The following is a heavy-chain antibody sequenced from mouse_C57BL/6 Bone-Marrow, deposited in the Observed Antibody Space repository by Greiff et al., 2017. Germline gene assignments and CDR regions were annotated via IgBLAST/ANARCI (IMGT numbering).Heavy chain of an antibody. J-gene: IGHJ4*01. D-gene: IGHD2-10*01. CDR1: GYAFSSYW. CDR2: IYPGDGDT. V-gene: IGHV1-80*01. Sequence: QVQLKESGAELVKPGASVKISCKASGYAFSSYWMNWVKQRPGKGLEWIGQIYPGDGDTNYNGKFKGKATLTADKSSSTAYMQLSSLTSEDSAVYFCASSFYGNYAMDYWGQGTSVTVSA. CDR3: ASSFYGNYAMDY.